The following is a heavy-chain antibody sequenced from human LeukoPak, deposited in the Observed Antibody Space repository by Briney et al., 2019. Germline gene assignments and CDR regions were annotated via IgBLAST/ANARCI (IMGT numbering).Heavy chain of an antibody. CDR2: IYHSGST. Sequence: SETLSLTCTVSGGSISSGGYYWSWIRQPPGKGLEWIGYIYHSGSTYYNPSLKSRVTISVDTSKNQFSLKLSSVTAADTAVYYCAREALVNSGLDYFDYWGQGTLVTVSS. CDR1: GGSISSGGYY. D-gene: IGHD6-19*01. V-gene: IGHV4-30-2*01. CDR3: AREALVNSGLDYFDY. J-gene: IGHJ4*02.